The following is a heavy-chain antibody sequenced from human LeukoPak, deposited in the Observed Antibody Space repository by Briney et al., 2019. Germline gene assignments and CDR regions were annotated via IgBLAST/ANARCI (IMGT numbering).Heavy chain of an antibody. D-gene: IGHD3-22*01. CDR1: GGSFSGYY. CDR2: INHSGSS. CDR3: ARPEEYDSRGYSSYFQY. V-gene: IGHV4-34*01. J-gene: IGHJ1*01. Sequence: SSETLSLTCAVYGGSFSGYYWSWIRQPPGKGLEWIGEINHSGSSKYNPSLKSRVTISVDTSKNQFSVKLRSVTAADTAVYYCARPEEYDSRGYSSYFQYWGQGTLVTVSS.